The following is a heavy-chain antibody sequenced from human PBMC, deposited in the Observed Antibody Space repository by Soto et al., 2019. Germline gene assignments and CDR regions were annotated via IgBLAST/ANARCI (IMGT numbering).Heavy chain of an antibody. Sequence: QVQLVQSGAEVKKPGSSVKVSCKASGGTFSSYAISWVRQAPGQGLEWMGGIIPIFGTANYAQKFQGRVTITADESTSTAYMELSSLRSEDTAVYYCARLIAARPTYYYYGMDVWGQGTTVTVSS. D-gene: IGHD6-6*01. J-gene: IGHJ6*02. CDR1: GGTFSSYA. V-gene: IGHV1-69*01. CDR2: IIPIFGTA. CDR3: ARLIAARPTYYYYGMDV.